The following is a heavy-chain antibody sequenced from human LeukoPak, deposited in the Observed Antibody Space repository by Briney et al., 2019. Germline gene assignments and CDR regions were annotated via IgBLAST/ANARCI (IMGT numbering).Heavy chain of an antibody. V-gene: IGHV4-31*03. CDR2: IYYSGTT. CDR3: ARMSSSPRFGY. J-gene: IGHJ4*02. Sequence: SETLSLTCTVSGGSISSGGYYWSWIRQYPGKGLEWIGYIYYSGTTYYNPSLKSRVTISADTSKNQFSLELSSVTAADTAVYYCARMSSSPRFGYWGQGTQVSVSS. CDR1: GGSISSGGYY. D-gene: IGHD6-6*01.